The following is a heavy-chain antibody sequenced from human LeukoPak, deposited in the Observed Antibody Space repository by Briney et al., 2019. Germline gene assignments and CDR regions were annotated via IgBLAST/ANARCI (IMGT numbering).Heavy chain of an antibody. CDR2: IYYSGST. V-gene: IGHV4-59*08. CDR3: ARAQLWQIFDY. D-gene: IGHD5-18*01. J-gene: IGHJ4*02. Sequence: PSETLSLTCTVSGGSLSSYYWSWVRQPPGKGLEWIGYIYYSGSTNYNPSLKSRVTISVDTSKNQFSLKLSSVTAADTAVYYCARAQLWQIFDYWGQGTLVTVSS. CDR1: GGSLSSYY.